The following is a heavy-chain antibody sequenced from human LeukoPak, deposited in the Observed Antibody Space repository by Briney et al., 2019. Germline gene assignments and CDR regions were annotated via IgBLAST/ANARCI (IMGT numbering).Heavy chain of an antibody. CDR2: ISSSSSYI. D-gene: IGHD1-26*01. CDR3: AREIWSIVGASEAFDI. CDR1: GFTFSSYS. V-gene: IGHV3-21*01. J-gene: IGHJ3*02. Sequence: PGGSLRLSCAASGFTFSSYSMNWVRQAPGKGLEWVSSISSSSSYIYYADSVKGRFTISRDNAKNSLYLQMNSLRAEDTAVYYCAREIWSIVGASEAFDIWGQGTMVTVSS.